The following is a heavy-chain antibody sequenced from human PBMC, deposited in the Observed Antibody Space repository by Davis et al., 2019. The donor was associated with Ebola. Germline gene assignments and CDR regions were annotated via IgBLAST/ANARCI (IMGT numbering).Heavy chain of an antibody. CDR3: AKDQWSVAGTRGWFDP. CDR1: GFTFSSYS. J-gene: IGHJ5*02. CDR2: ISSSSSTI. D-gene: IGHD6-19*01. Sequence: GESLKISCAASGFTFSSYSMNWVRQAPGKGLEWVSYISSSSSTIYYADSVKGRFTISRDNSKNTLYLQMNSLRAEDTAVYYCAKDQWSVAGTRGWFDPWGQGTLVTVSS. V-gene: IGHV3-48*01.